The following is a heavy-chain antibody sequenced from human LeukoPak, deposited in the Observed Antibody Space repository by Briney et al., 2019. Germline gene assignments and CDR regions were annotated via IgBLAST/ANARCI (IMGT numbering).Heavy chain of an antibody. CDR1: GGTFSSYA. Sequence: SLTVSCKSSGGTFSSYAISWVRQAPGQGLEWMGGIIPIFGTANYAQKFQGRVTITADESTSTAYMELSSLRSEDTAVYYCAWGRFLAWLPDYWGRGTLVTVSS. CDR2: IIPIFGTA. J-gene: IGHJ4*02. CDR3: AWGRFLAWLPDY. V-gene: IGHV1-69*01. D-gene: IGHD3-3*01.